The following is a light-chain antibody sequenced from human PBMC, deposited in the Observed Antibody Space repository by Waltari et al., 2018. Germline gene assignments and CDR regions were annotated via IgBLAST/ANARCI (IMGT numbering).Light chain of an antibody. Sequence: QPVLTQPPSSSASPGESARLTCTLPSDIDVGDFNVYWYQHKPGSPPRYLLYTYSDSDQGHGSGVPSRVSGSKDASANTGILLISGLQSEDEADYYCMIWPKNAPFVFGSGTRVTVL. CDR2: TYSDSDQ. CDR1: SDIDVGDFN. J-gene: IGLJ1*01. CDR3: MIWPKNAPFV. V-gene: IGLV5-37*01.